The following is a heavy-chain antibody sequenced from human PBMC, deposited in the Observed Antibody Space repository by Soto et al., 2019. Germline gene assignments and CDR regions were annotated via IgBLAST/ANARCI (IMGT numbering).Heavy chain of an antibody. Sequence: SETFSDNCAVSGTSISSTFWWTWVRQPPGKGLERIGEAYHTGTTKYNPSLKNRVTISVDKSNNQFSLELRAVTAADTDVYYCAFLPLRIVVMTTETPSLGQGILVSVSS. D-gene: IGHD2-21*02. CDR2: AYHTGTT. J-gene: IGHJ5*02. CDR1: GTSISSTFW. V-gene: IGHV4-4*02. CDR3: AFLPLRIVVMTTETPS.